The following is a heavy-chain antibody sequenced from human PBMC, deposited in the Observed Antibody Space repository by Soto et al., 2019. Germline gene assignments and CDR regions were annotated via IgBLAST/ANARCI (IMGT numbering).Heavy chain of an antibody. Sequence: ASVKVYCKASGYTFTGYYMHWVRQAPGQGLEWMGWINPNSGGTNYAQKFQGWVTMTRDTSISTAYMELSRLRSDDTAVYYCARDTRYCSSTSCYAFDIWGQGTMVTVSS. CDR2: INPNSGGT. CDR3: ARDTRYCSSTSCYAFDI. V-gene: IGHV1-2*04. D-gene: IGHD2-2*01. CDR1: GYTFTGYY. J-gene: IGHJ3*02.